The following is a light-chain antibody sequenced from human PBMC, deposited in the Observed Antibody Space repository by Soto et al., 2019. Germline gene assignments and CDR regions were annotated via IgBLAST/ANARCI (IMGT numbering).Light chain of an antibody. J-gene: IGKJ4*01. Sequence: DIQMTQSPSSLSTSIGDRVTITCRASQRINIYLNWYRQKPGKAPELLIYSASNLQSGVPSRFSGSGSGTDFTLTISGLQPEDAATYYCQSLNRFPHSFGGGTKVDIK. CDR3: QSLNRFPHS. V-gene: IGKV1-39*01. CDR1: QRINIY. CDR2: SAS.